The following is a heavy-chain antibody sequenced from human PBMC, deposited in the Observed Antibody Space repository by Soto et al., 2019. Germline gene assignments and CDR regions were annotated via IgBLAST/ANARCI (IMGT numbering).Heavy chain of an antibody. J-gene: IGHJ4*02. CDR3: ARAQTGTKAGFDY. V-gene: IGHV6-1*01. CDR2: TYYRSKWYN. CDR1: GDSVSSNSAA. Sequence: SQTLSLTCAISGDSVSSNSAAWNWIRQSPSRGLEWLGRTYYRSKWYNDYAVSVKSRITINPDTSKNQFSLQLNSVTPEDMDFYYSARAQTGTKAGFDYWGQGTLVTVSS. D-gene: IGHD1-1*01.